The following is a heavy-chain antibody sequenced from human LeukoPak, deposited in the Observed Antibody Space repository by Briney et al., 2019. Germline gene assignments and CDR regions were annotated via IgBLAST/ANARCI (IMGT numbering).Heavy chain of an antibody. Sequence: PSETLSLTCTVSGGSISXXXXXXXXIXXPPGXXXXXXGNIYYSGSTYYNPSLKSRVTISVDTSKNQFSLKVTSVTAADTAVYYCARLLKYSGSYHCDSWGQGTLVTVSS. D-gene: IGHD1-26*01. CDR2: IYYSGST. CDR3: ARLLKYSGSYHCDS. CDR1: GGSISXXXXX. J-gene: IGHJ5*01. V-gene: IGHV4-39*01.